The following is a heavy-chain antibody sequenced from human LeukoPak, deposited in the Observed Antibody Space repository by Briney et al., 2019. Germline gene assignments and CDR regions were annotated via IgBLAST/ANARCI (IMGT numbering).Heavy chain of an antibody. V-gene: IGHV4-61*02. CDR1: GGSISSGNYY. D-gene: IGHD3-3*01. CDR2: IYTSGST. Sequence: SQTLSLTCTVSGGSISSGNYYWSWIRQPAGKGLEWIGRIYTSGSTKYNPSLESRVTISVDTSKDQLSLKLRSVTAADTAVYYCARDIGEWLIPYFDYWGQGTLVTVSS. J-gene: IGHJ4*02. CDR3: ARDIGEWLIPYFDY.